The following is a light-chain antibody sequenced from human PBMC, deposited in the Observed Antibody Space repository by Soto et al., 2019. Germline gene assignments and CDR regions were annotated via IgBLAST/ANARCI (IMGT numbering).Light chain of an antibody. J-gene: IGKJ1*01. CDR1: QSVSNNY. Sequence: EIVLTQSPGTLSLSPGERATLSCRASQSVSNNYLAWYQQKPGQAPRLLIYGASNRATGIPDRFSGSGSGTDFTLTISRLEPEDFGVYYCQQRSNWPQTFGQGTKMDIK. CDR3: QQRSNWPQT. CDR2: GAS. V-gene: IGKV3D-20*02.